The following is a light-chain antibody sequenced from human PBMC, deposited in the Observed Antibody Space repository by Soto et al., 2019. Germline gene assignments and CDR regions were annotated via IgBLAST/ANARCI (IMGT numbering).Light chain of an antibody. CDR2: KSN. Sequence: QLVLTQPPSASGTPGQRVTISCSGGSYNVGKNLVYWYQQRPGTAPKLIIFKSNQRPSGVPDRFSGSNSGSSASLAINGLRSEDEADYFCAAWDDSLSAWVFGGGTKVTVL. J-gene: IGLJ3*02. V-gene: IGLV1-47*01. CDR1: SYNVGKNL. CDR3: AAWDDSLSAWV.